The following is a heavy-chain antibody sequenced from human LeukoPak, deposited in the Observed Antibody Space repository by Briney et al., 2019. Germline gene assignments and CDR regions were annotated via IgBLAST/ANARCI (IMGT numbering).Heavy chain of an antibody. Sequence: PGGSLRLSCAASGFIFSPYWVTWVRQAPGMGLEWVANMKEDGGENFYVDSVRGRFTISRDNAKNSLYLQMNSLRVEDTGVYYCARVRTEWYIDLWGRGTLVTVST. J-gene: IGHJ2*01. CDR2: MKEDGGEN. CDR1: GFIFSPYW. V-gene: IGHV3-7*01. CDR3: ARVRTEWYIDL. D-gene: IGHD2-8*02.